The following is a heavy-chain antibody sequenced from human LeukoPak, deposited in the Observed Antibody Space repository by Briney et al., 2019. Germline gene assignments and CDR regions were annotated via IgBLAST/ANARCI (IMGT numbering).Heavy chain of an antibody. D-gene: IGHD1-26*01. V-gene: IGHV1-46*01. CDR3: ARGGLVGATHDY. Sequence: ASVKLSCKASGYTFTNYYMHWVRQAPGQGLGWMGIINPSGGSTGYAQKFQGRVTMTRDTSTSTVYMELSSLRSEDTAVFYCARGGLVGATHDYWGQGTLVTVSS. CDR1: GYTFTNYY. J-gene: IGHJ4*02. CDR2: INPSGGST.